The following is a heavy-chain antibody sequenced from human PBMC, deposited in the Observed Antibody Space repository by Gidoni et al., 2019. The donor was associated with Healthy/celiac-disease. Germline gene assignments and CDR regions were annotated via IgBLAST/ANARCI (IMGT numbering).Heavy chain of an antibody. Sequence: QVQLVESGGGVLQPGRSLRLSCAASGFTFSSYGMHWVRPAPGKGLEWVAVIWYDGSNKYYADSVKGRFTISRDNSKNTLYLQMNSLRAEDTAVYYCAREGRDYYYYGMDVWGQGTTVTVSS. D-gene: IGHD3-10*01. J-gene: IGHJ6*02. CDR1: GFTFSSYG. CDR3: AREGRDYYYYGMDV. V-gene: IGHV3-33*01. CDR2: IWYDGSNK.